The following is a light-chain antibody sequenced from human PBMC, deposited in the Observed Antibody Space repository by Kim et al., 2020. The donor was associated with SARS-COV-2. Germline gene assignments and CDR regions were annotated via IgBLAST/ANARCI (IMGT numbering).Light chain of an antibody. CDR2: KAS. V-gene: IGKV1-5*03. CDR1: QSISSW. CDR3: QQYNSSPYT. J-gene: IGKJ2*01. Sequence: DIQMTQSPSTLSASVGDRVTITCRASQSISSWLAWYQQKPGKAPKLLIYKASSLESGVPSRFIGSGSGTEFTLTISSLQPDDFATYYCQQYNSSPYTFGQGTKLEI.